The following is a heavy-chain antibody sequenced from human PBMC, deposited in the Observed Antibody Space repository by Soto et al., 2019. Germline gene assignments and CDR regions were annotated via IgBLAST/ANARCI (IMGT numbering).Heavy chain of an antibody. D-gene: IGHD3-22*01. CDR2: ISRYGDFT. Sequence: EVQLLESGGDLIQPGGSLRLSCAASGFTFNIYAMTWVRQAPGKGLEWVSAISRYGDFTYYADSMEGRFTISRVNSKNTPYLQMNSLRAEDTAVYYCAKDRYLDHDSRGYLFDNWGQGTLVTVSS. CDR3: AKDRYLDHDSRGYLFDN. CDR1: GFTFNIYA. V-gene: IGHV3-23*01. J-gene: IGHJ4*02.